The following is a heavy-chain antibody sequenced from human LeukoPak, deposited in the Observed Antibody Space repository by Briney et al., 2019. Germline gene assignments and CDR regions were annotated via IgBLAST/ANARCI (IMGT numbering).Heavy chain of an antibody. Sequence: GGSLRLSCAASGFTFSSYSMNWVRQAPGKGLEWVSSISSSSSYIYYADSVKGRFTISRDNAKNSLYLQMNSLRAEDTAVYYCARGPGIAPYYFDYWGQGTLVTVSS. CDR1: GFTFSSYS. J-gene: IGHJ4*02. CDR3: ARGPGIAPYYFDY. V-gene: IGHV3-21*01. CDR2: ISSSSSYI. D-gene: IGHD6-13*01.